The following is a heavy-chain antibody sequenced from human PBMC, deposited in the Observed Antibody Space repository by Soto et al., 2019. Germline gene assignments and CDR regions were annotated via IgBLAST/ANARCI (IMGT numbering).Heavy chain of an antibody. J-gene: IGHJ4*02. CDR3: ARSLSVYTAMVYGY. V-gene: IGHV4-31*03. D-gene: IGHD5-18*01. Sequence: QVQLQESGPGLVKPSQTLSLTCTVAGGAISSVGYYWSWIRPHPGKGLEWIGYIYYSGSTYYNPSLKSRVTISVDTSKNQFSLKLSSVTAADTAVYYCARSLSVYTAMVYGYWGQGTLVTVSS. CDR2: IYYSGST. CDR1: GGAISSVGYY.